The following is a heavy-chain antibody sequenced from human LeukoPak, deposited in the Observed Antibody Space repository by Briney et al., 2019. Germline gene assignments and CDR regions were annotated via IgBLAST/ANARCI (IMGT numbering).Heavy chain of an antibody. CDR3: ASRDGYLKNSPEGFDY. CDR1: GFTFSSYW. D-gene: IGHD5-24*01. CDR2: IKQDGSEK. Sequence: PGGSLRLSCAASGFTFSSYWMSWVRQAPGKGLEWVANIKQDGSEKYYVDSVKGRFTIPRDNAKNSLYLQMNSLRAEDTAVYYCASRDGYLKNSPEGFDYWGQGTLVTVSS. J-gene: IGHJ4*02. V-gene: IGHV3-7*01.